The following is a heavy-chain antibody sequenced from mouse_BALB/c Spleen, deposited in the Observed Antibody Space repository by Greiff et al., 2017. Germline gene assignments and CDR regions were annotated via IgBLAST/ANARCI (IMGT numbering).Heavy chain of an antibody. J-gene: IGHJ2*01. CDR3: ASRMIGY. V-gene: IGHV5-9-3*01. CDR1: GFTFSSYA. CDR2: ISSGGSYT. Sequence: EVQGVESGGGLVKPGGSLKLSCAASGFTFSSYAMSWVRQTPEKRLEWVATISSGGSYTYYPDSVKGRFTISRDNAKNTLYLQMSSLRSEDTAMYYCASRMIGYWGQGTTLTVSS. D-gene: IGHD2-3*01.